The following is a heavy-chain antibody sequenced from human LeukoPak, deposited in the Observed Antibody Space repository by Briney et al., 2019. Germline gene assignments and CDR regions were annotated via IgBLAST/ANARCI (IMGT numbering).Heavy chain of an antibody. V-gene: IGHV3-48*04. D-gene: IGHD5-12*01. Sequence: GGSLRLSCAASGFTFSIYSMNWVRQAPGKGLEWVSYISTSSSTIYYADSVKGRFTIARDNAKNSLYLQMNCLRAEETAVYYCARTDRHSSGGTEDYWGQGTLVTVSS. CDR3: ARTDRHSSGGTEDY. CDR1: GFTFSIYS. CDR2: ISTSSSTI. J-gene: IGHJ4*02.